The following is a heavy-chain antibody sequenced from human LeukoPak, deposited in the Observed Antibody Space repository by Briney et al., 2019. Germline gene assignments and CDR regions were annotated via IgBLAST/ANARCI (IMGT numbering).Heavy chain of an antibody. J-gene: IGHJ4*02. D-gene: IGHD4-11*01. CDR3: ARDPYSNYGFFDY. CDR1: GFTFSSYG. V-gene: IGHV3-33*01. CDR2: IWYDGSNK. Sequence: GGSPRLSCAASGFTFSSYGMHWVRQAPGKGLEWVAVIWYDGSNKYYADSVKGRFTISRDNSKNTLYLQMNSLRAEDTAVYYCARDPYSNYGFFDYWGQGTLVTVSS.